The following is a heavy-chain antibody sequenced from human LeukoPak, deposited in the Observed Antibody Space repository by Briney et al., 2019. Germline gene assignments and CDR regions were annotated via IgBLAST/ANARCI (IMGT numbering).Heavy chain of an antibody. J-gene: IGHJ4*02. CDR2: ITSGGST. V-gene: IGHV3-23*01. D-gene: IGHD2-15*01. CDR1: GFTFSNDV. Sequence: GGSLRLSCAASGFTFSNDVMRWVRQAPGKGLEWVSSITSGGSTYYADSVKGRFTISRDNSENTLYLQMNSLRAEDTAVYYGARPVTATDRFYFFDSWGQGTLVTVSS. CDR3: ARPVTATDRFYFFDS.